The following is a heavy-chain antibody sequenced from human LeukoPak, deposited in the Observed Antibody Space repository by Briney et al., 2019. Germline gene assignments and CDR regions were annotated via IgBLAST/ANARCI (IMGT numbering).Heavy chain of an antibody. CDR3: AKDWVAKDLYYYYYMDV. CDR1: GFTFSSYG. J-gene: IGHJ6*03. D-gene: IGHD5-12*01. Sequence: PGGSLRLSCAASGFTFSSYGMHWVRQAPGKGLEWVAVISYDGSNKYYADSVKGRFTISRDNSKNTLYLQMNSLRAEDTAVYYCAKDWVAKDLYYYYYMDVWGKGTTVTVSS. CDR2: ISYDGSNK. V-gene: IGHV3-30*18.